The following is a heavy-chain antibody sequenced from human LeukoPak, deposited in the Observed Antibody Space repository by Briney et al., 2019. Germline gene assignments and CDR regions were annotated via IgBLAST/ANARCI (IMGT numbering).Heavy chain of an antibody. Sequence: SETLSLTCAVYGGSFSGYYWSWIRQPPGKGLEWIGEINHSGSTNYTPSLKSRVTISVDTSKNQFSLKLSSVTAADTAVYYCARGPEGDPNAFDYWGQGTLVTVSS. CDR1: GGSFSGYY. CDR3: ARGPEGDPNAFDY. CDR2: INHSGST. D-gene: IGHD3-16*01. J-gene: IGHJ4*02. V-gene: IGHV4-34*01.